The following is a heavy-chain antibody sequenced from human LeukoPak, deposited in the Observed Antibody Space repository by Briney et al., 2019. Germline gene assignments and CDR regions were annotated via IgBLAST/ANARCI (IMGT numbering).Heavy chain of an antibody. CDR1: GDTFNSFA. J-gene: IGHJ4*02. D-gene: IGHD3-22*01. CDR3: VRDDAYYYDGSDYPH. CDR2: VIPIFGTT. V-gene: IGHV1-69*06. Sequence: SVKVSCKASGDTFNSFAINWVRQAPAQGLEWIGQVIPIFGTTIYAQKFQGRVTMTEDTSTDTAYMELSSLRSEDTAVYYCVRDDAYYYDGSDYPHWGQGTLVTVST.